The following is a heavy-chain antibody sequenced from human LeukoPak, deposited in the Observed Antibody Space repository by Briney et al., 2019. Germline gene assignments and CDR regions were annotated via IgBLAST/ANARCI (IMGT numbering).Heavy chain of an antibody. CDR2: IYPGDSDT. CDR1: GYSFSNYW. V-gene: IGHV5-51*01. J-gene: IGHJ3*02. D-gene: IGHD3/OR15-3a*01. Sequence: GESLKISCKGSGYSFSNYWIGWVRQMPGKGLEWMGIIYPGDSDTRYSPSFEGLVTISADKYISTAYLQWSSLKASDTAMYYCARPLDTTNAFQIWGQGTMVTVSS. CDR3: ARPLDTTNAFQI.